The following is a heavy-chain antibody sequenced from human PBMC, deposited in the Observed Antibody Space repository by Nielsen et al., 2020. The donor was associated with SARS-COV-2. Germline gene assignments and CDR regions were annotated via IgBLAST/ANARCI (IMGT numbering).Heavy chain of an antibody. D-gene: IGHD3-22*01. CDR2: ISGSGGST. Sequence: GESLKISCAASGFTFSSYAMSWVRQAPGKGLEWVSAISGSGGSTYYADSVKGRFTISRGNSKNTLYLQMNSLRAEDTAVYYCARDCDYYDATRYFDLWGRGTLVTVSS. CDR3: ARDCDYYDATRYFDL. J-gene: IGHJ2*01. CDR1: GFTFSSYA. V-gene: IGHV3-23*01.